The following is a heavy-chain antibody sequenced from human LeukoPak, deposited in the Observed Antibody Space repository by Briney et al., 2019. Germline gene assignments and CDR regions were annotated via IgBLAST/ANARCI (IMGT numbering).Heavy chain of an antibody. J-gene: IGHJ4*02. CDR1: GFTFSSYG. CDR3: AKDLGITMVRGVDY. CDR2: ISYDGSNK. V-gene: IGHV3-30*18. Sequence: GGSLRLSCAASGFTFSSYGMHWVRQAPGKGLEWVAVISYDGSNKYYADSVKGRFTISRDNSKNTLYLQMNSLRAEDTAVYYCAKDLGITMVRGVDYWGQGTLVTVSS. D-gene: IGHD3-10*01.